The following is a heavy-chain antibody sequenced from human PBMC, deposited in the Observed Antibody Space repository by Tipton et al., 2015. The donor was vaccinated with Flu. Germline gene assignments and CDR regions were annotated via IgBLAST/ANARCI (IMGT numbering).Heavy chain of an antibody. Sequence: GLVKPSETLSLTCAVYGGPFSGYYWSWIRQPPGKGLEWIGNIYYSGSTFYNPSLKSRVTISLDKSTNQFSLRLSSVTAADTAIYYCAIDDFGSSWYGYWGQGSLVTVSS. CDR2: IYYSGST. CDR1: GGPFSGYY. V-gene: IGHV4-34*01. D-gene: IGHD6-13*01. CDR3: AIDDFGSSWYGY. J-gene: IGHJ4*02.